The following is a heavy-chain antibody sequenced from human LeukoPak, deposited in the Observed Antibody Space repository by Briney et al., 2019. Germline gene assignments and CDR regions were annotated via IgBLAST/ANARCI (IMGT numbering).Heavy chain of an antibody. CDR1: GFTFSSYG. J-gene: IGHJ4*02. V-gene: IGHV3-30*18. CDR2: ISYDGSNK. CDR3: AKDLDGSGSR. D-gene: IGHD3-10*01. Sequence: GGSLRLSCAASGFTFSSYGMHWVRQAPGKGLEWVAVISYDGSNKYYADSVKGRFTISRDNSKNTLYLQMNSLRAEDTAVYYCAKDLDGSGSRWGQGTLVTVSS.